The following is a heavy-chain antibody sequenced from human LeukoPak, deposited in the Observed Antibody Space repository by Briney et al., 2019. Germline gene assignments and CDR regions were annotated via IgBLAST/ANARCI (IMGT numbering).Heavy chain of an antibody. D-gene: IGHD2-21*01. CDR1: GFTFSRYW. Sequence: PGGSLRLSCAASGFTFSRYWMSWVRQAPGKGLEWVGRIKPKTDGETTEYAAPVKGRFSISRDDSKNMLYLQMNSLKTEDTAVYYCITPLPYSAQGGQGTLVTVSS. CDR2: IKPKTDGETT. CDR3: ITPLPYSAQ. V-gene: IGHV3-15*01. J-gene: IGHJ4*02.